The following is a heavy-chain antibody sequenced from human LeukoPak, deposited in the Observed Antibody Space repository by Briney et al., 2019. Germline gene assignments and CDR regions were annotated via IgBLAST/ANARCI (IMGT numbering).Heavy chain of an antibody. CDR2: AHYSGST. CDR3: ARLTGTYYYYYMDV. J-gene: IGHJ6*03. D-gene: IGHD1-7*01. CDR1: GGSISSSCCS. V-gene: IGHV4-39*07. Sequence: SETLSLTCTVSGGSISSSCCSWGWIRQPPGKGLEWIGSAHYSGSTYYNPSLKSRVTISVDTYKNQFSLKLSSVIAADTAVYYCARLTGTYYYYYMDVWGKGTTVTVSS.